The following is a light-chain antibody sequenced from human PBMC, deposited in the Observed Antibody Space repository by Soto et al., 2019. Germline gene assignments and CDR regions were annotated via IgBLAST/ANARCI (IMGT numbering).Light chain of an antibody. CDR2: AAS. CDR3: QRSYSTPWT. J-gene: IGKJ1*01. V-gene: IGKV1-39*01. Sequence: IQMTQSPSSLSASVGDTVTITCRASQSISSYLNWYQQKPGKAPKLLIYAASSLQSGVPSRFSGSGSGTDFTLTISSLQPEDIATYYRQRSYSTPWTLGQGTTGDSK. CDR1: QSISSY.